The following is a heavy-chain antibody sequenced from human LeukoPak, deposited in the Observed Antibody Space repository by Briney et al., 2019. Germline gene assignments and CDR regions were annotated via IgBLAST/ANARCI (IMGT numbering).Heavy chain of an antibody. J-gene: IGHJ4*02. V-gene: IGHV4-30-4*08. CDR1: GGSISSGGYY. Sequence: ASETLSLTCTVSGGSISSGGYYWSWIRQHPGKGLEWIGYIYYSGNTYYNPSLKSRVTISVDTSKNQFSLKLSSVTVADTAVHYCARGLYSGPYFDYWGQGTLVTVSS. CDR2: IYYSGNT. D-gene: IGHD3-10*01. CDR3: ARGLYSGPYFDY.